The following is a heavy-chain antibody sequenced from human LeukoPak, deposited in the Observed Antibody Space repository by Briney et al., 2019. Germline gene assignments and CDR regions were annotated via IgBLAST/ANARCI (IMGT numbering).Heavy chain of an antibody. Sequence: PSETLSLTCTVSGGSISSYYWSWIRQPPGKGLEWIGYIHYSGSTNYNPSLKSRVTISVDTSKKQFSLKLSSGTAADTAVYYCARAEEGYGSGRRENYYYYYMDVWGKGTTVTISS. CDR1: GGSISSYY. J-gene: IGHJ6*03. D-gene: IGHD3-10*01. CDR3: ARAEEGYGSGRRENYYYYYMDV. V-gene: IGHV4-59*01. CDR2: IHYSGST.